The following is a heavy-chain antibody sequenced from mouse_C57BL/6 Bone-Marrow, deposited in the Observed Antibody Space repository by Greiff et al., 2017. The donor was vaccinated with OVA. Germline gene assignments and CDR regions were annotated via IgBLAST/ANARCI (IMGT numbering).Heavy chain of an antibody. CDR3: TGGYGSSSGFAY. CDR1: GFTFSNYW. V-gene: IGHV6-3*01. J-gene: IGHJ3*01. D-gene: IGHD1-1*01. Sequence: EVKLVESGGGLVQPGGSMKLSCVASGFTFSNYWMNWVRQSPEKGLEWVAQIRLKSDNYATHYAESVKGRFTISRDDSKSSVYLQMNNLRAEDTGIYYCTGGYGSSSGFAYWGQGTLVTVSA. CDR2: IRLKSDNYAT.